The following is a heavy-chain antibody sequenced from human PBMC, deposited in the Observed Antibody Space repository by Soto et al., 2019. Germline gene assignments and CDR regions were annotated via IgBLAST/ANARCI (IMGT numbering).Heavy chain of an antibody. V-gene: IGHV3-30*18. CDR2: ISYDGSNK. CDR3: AKGFGELLYYYYYYGMDV. D-gene: IGHD3-10*01. CDR1: GFTFSSYG. Sequence: GGSMRLSCAASGFTFSSYGMHWVRQAPGKGLEWVAVISYDGSNKYYADSVKGRFTISRDNSKNTLYLQMNSLRAEDTAVYYCAKGFGELLYYYYYYGMDVWGQGTTVTVSS. J-gene: IGHJ6*02.